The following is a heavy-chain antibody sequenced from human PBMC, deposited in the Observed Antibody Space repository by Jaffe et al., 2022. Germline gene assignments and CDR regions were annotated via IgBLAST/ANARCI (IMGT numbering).Heavy chain of an antibody. CDR2: ISYDGSNK. V-gene: IGHV3-30*18. CDR3: AKDYCTGGVCLNWFDP. J-gene: IGHJ5*02. D-gene: IGHD2-8*02. CDR1: GFTFSSYG. Sequence: QVQLVESGGGVVQPGRSLRLSCAASGFTFSSYGMHWVRQAPGKGLEWVAVISYDGSNKYYADSVKGRFTISRDNSKNTLYLQMNSLRAEDTAVYYCAKDYCTGGVCLNWFDPWGQGTLVTVSS.